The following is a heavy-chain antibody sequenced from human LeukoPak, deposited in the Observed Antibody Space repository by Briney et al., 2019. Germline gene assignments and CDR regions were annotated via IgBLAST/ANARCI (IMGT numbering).Heavy chain of an antibody. CDR3: ARAYRSGSYSDYYGMDV. J-gene: IGHJ6*02. Sequence: SVKVSFKASGGTFSSYAISWVRQAPGQGLEWMGRIIPILGIANYAQKFQGRVTITADKSTSTAYMELSSLRSEDTAVYYCARAYRSGSYSDYYGMDVWGQGTTVTVSS. CDR2: IIPILGIA. V-gene: IGHV1-69*04. D-gene: IGHD1-26*01. CDR1: GGTFSSYA.